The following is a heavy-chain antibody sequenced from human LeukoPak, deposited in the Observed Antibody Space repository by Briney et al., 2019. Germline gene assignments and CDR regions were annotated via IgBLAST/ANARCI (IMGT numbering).Heavy chain of an antibody. J-gene: IGHJ4*02. V-gene: IGHV1-2*02. Sequence: ASVKVSCKASGYTFTGYYMHWVRQAPGQGLEWMGWINPNSGGTNYAQKFQGRVTMTRDTSISTAYMELSRPRSDDTAVYYCAREVEPTTIVVVVAAVDYWGQGTLVTVSS. CDR2: INPNSGGT. CDR1: GYTFTGYY. CDR3: AREVEPTTIVVVVAAVDY. D-gene: IGHD2-15*01.